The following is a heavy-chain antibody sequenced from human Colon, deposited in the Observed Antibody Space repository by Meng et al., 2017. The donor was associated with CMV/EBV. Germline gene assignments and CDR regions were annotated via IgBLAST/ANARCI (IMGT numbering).Heavy chain of an antibody. V-gene: IGHV1-18*01. J-gene: IGHJ5*02. CDR2: ISAYNGNT. CDR3: ARGGRGFFMHNWFDP. Sequence: ASVKVSCKASGYTFTSYGISWVRQAPGQGLEWMGWISAYNGNTNYAQKLQGRVTMTTDTSTSTAYMELRSLRSDDTAVYYCARGGRGFFMHNWFDPWGLGTLVTVSS. D-gene: IGHD2/OR15-2a*01. CDR1: GYTFTSYG.